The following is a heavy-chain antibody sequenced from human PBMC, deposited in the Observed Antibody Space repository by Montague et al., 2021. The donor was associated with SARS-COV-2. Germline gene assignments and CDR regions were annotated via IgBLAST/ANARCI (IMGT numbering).Heavy chain of an antibody. J-gene: IGHJ4*02. CDR2: IHSSGTT. V-gene: IGHV4-39*01. Sequence: SETPSLTCTVAGGSISSGSYYWGWFRQPPGKGLEWIGNIHSSGTTYYKSRVTISVDTSKNQFSLKMTSVTAADTAVYYCARRLGGSGWLDYWGQGTLVTVSS. D-gene: IGHD6-25*01. CDR1: GGSISSGSYY. CDR3: ARRLGGSGWLDY.